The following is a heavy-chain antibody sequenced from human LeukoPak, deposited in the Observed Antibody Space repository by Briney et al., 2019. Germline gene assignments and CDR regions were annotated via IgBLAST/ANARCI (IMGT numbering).Heavy chain of an antibody. J-gene: IGHJ3*02. Sequence: SETLSLTCTVSGGSISSYYWSWIRQPPGKGLEWIGYIYYSGSTYYNPSLKSRVTISVDTSKNQFSLKLSSVTAADTAVYYCARDQIADYGGNSGDAFAIGGQGTMVTVSS. CDR3: ARDQIADYGGNSGDAFAI. D-gene: IGHD4-23*01. CDR1: GGSISSYY. CDR2: IYYSGST. V-gene: IGHV4-59*01.